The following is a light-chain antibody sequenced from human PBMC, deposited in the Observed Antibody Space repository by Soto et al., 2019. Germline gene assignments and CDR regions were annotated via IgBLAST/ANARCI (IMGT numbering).Light chain of an antibody. CDR2: GAS. CDR1: QSVSSN. V-gene: IGKV3-20*01. J-gene: IGKJ5*01. CDR3: QQYGSNWPIT. Sequence: EIVMTQSPATLSVPPGERATLSCRASQSVSSNFAWYQQRPGQAPRLLISGASSRATGIPDRFSGSGFGTDFTLTISRLEPEDFAVYYCQQYGSNWPITFGQGTRLEIK.